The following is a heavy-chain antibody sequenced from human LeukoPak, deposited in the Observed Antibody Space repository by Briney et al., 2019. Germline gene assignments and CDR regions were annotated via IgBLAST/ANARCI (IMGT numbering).Heavy chain of an antibody. CDR2: IYWDDDK. CDR3: AHSGGHYDYVWGSYRYISYFDY. V-gene: IGHV2-5*02. CDR1: GFSLSTSGVG. Sequence: SGPTLVKPTQTLTLTCTFSGFSLSTSGVGVGWIRQPPGKALEWLALIYWDDDKRYSPSLKSRLTITKDTPKNQVVLTMTNMDPVDTATYYCAHSGGHYDYVWGSYRYISYFDYWGQGTLVTVSS. D-gene: IGHD3-16*02. J-gene: IGHJ4*02.